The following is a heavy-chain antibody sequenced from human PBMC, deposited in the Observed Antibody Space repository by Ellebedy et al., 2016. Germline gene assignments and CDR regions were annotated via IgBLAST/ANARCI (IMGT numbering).Heavy chain of an antibody. J-gene: IGHJ6*02. CDR3: ATDYRLLSCMDV. CDR2: FDPEDGET. D-gene: IGHD3-10*01. V-gene: IGHV1-24*01. CDR1: GYTLTELS. Sequence: ASVKVSCKVSGYTLTELSMHWVRQAPGKGLEWMGGFDPEDGETIYAQKFQGRVTMTEDTSTDTAYMELSSLRSEDTAVYYCATDYRLLSCMDVWGQGTTVTVSS.